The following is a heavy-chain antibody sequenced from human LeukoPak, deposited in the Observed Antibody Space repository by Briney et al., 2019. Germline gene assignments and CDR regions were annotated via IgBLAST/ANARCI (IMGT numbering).Heavy chain of an antibody. CDR3: ARVSGNSAAGDAFDI. V-gene: IGHV4-34*01. Sequence: KPSETLSLTCAVYGGSFSGYYWSGIRQPPGRGLEWIGEINHSGSTSYNPSLKSRVTISVDTSKNQFSLKLNSVTAADTAVYYCARVSGNSAAGDAFDIWGQGTTVTVSS. D-gene: IGHD4-23*01. J-gene: IGHJ3*02. CDR2: INHSGST. CDR1: GGSFSGYY.